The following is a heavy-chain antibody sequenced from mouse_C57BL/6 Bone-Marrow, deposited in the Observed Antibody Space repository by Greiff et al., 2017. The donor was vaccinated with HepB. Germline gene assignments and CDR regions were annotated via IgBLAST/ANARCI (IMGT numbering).Heavy chain of an antibody. CDR3: ETLLRWPYYAMDY. CDR2: INPDSSTI. D-gene: IGHD1-1*01. J-gene: IGHJ4*01. Sequence: EVKLMESGGGLVQPGGSLKLSCAASGIDFSRYWMSWVRRAPGKGLEWIGEINPDSSTINYAPSLKDKFIISRDNAKNTLYLQMSKVRSEDTALYDCETLLRWPYYAMDYWGQGTSVTVSS. CDR1: GIDFSRYW. V-gene: IGHV4-1*01.